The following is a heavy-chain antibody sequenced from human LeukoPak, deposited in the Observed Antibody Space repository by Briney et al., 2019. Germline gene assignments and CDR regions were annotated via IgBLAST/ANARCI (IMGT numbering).Heavy chain of an antibody. CDR2: IIPIFGTA. V-gene: IGHV1-69*13. CDR1: GGTFSSYG. D-gene: IGHD3-22*01. Sequence: SVKVSCKASGGTFSSYGISWVRQAPGQGLEWMGGIIPIFGTANYAQKFQGRVTITADESTSTAYMELSSLRSEDTAVYYCARDRYYYRYLDYWGQGTLVTVSS. CDR3: ARDRYYYRYLDY. J-gene: IGHJ4*02.